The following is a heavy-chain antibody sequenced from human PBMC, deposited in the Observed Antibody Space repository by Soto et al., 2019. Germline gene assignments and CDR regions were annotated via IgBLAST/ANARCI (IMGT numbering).Heavy chain of an antibody. CDR2: ISAYNGNT. CDR3: ARVERLGYCSSTRFSHRLNWFDP. D-gene: IGHD2-2*01. J-gene: IGHJ5*02. CDR1: GYTFTSYG. V-gene: IGHV1-18*01. Sequence: QVQLVQSGAEVKKPGASVKVSCKASGYTFTSYGISWVRQAPGQGLEWMGWISAYNGNTNDAQKLQGRVTMTTDTSTSTAYLELRSLRSDDTAVYSCARVERLGYCSSTRFSHRLNWFDPWGQGTLVTVSS.